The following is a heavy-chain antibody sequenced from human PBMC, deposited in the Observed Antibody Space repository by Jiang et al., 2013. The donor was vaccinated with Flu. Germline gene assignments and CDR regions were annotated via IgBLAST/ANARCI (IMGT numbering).Heavy chain of an antibody. CDR2: ILPIVDTA. V-gene: IGHV1-69*06. CDR1: GVTFSTST. Sequence: SGAEVKRPGSSVKVSCKASGVTFSTSTIVWVRQAPGQGLEWVGGILPIVDTADYAQKFHGRVTITADKSTSTVYMELSSLRSEDTAVFYXADP. CDR3: ADP. J-gene: IGHJ5*02.